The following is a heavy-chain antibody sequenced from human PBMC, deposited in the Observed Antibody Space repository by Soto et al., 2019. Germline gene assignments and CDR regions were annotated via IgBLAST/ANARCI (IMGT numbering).Heavy chain of an antibody. CDR1: GFTFSNTW. CDR3: AKVGGYSSEYYFDY. V-gene: IGHV3-23*01. CDR2: ISGSGGST. D-gene: IGHD6-19*01. J-gene: IGHJ4*02. Sequence: GGSLRLSCAASGFTFSNTWMSWVRQAPGKGLERVSAISGSGGSTYYADSVKGRFTISRDNSKNTLYLQMNSLRAEDTAVYYCAKVGGYSSEYYFDYWGQGTLVTVSS.